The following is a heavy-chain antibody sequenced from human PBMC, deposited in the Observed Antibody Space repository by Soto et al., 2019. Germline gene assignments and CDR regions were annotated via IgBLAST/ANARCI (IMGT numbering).Heavy chain of an antibody. J-gene: IGHJ5*02. CDR1: GFTFGSYS. Sequence: DVQLVESGGGLVQPGGSLTLSCAASGFTFGSYSMNWVRQAPGKGLEWVSYISSTGSAIWYADSLKGRFIISRDNSENSLYMRMHSLRAEDTAVYFCARGWGCSSGSCYFTSWGQGTLVTVSS. V-gene: IGHV3-48*04. D-gene: IGHD2-15*01. CDR3: ARGWGCSSGSCYFTS. CDR2: ISSTGSAI.